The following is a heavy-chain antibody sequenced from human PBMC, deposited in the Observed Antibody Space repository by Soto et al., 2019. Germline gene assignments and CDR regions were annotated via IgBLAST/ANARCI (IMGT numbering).Heavy chain of an antibody. Sequence: SETLSLTCAVSGGSISSSNWWSWVRQPPGKGLEWIGEIYHSGSTNYNPSLKSRVTISVDKSKNQFSLKLSSVTAADTAVYYCARDFGVRFLEWLTPVPWGQGTLVTVSS. J-gene: IGHJ4*02. CDR3: ARDFGVRFLEWLTPVP. D-gene: IGHD3-3*01. V-gene: IGHV4-4*02. CDR2: IYHSGST. CDR1: GGSISSSNW.